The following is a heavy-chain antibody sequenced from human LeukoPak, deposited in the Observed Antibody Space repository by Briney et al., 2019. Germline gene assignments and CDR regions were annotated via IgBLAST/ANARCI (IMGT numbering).Heavy chain of an antibody. D-gene: IGHD6-19*01. CDR3: ARGLVAVAGTLSHLDY. CDR2: ISYDGSNK. CDR1: GFTFSSYA. J-gene: IGHJ4*02. Sequence: GGSLRLSCAASGFTFSSYAMHWVRQAPGKGLEWVAVISYDGSNKYYADSMKGRFTISRDNSKNTLYLQMNSLRAEDTAVYYCARGLVAVAGTLSHLDYWGRGTLVTVSS. V-gene: IGHV3-30-3*01.